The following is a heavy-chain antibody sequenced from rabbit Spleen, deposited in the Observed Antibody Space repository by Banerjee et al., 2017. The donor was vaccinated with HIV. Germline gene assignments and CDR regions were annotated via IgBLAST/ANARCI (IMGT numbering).Heavy chain of an antibody. J-gene: IGHJ3*01. D-gene: IGHD4-1*01. Sequence: QSLEESGGDLVKPGASLTLTCTASGFSLSSRYWICWVRQAPGKGPEWIACINAVTGKAVYASWAKGRFTFSKTSSTTVTLQMTSLTAADTATYFCARDLDSVIGWNFGWWGHGHPGHRL. V-gene: IGHV1S40*01. CDR1: GFSLSSRYW. CDR2: INAVTGKA. CDR3: ARDLDSVIGWNFGW.